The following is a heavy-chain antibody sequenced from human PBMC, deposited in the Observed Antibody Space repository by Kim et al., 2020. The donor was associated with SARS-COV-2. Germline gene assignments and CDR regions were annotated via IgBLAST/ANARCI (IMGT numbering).Heavy chain of an antibody. D-gene: IGHD3-22*01. Sequence: RYSPSFQGQVTISADKSISTAYLQWSGLKASDTAMYYCARGGYPYYFDYWGQGTLVIVSS. V-gene: IGHV5-51*01. J-gene: IGHJ4*02. CDR3: ARGGYPYYFDY.